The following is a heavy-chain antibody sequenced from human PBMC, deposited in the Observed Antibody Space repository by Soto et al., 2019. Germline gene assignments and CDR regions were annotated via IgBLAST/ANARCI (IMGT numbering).Heavy chain of an antibody. CDR3: ARVGGYYDILTGPFDY. CDR2: ISYDGSNK. J-gene: IGHJ4*02. CDR1: GFTFTSYA. V-gene: IGHV3-30-3*01. Sequence: GXSLRLSCAASGFTFTSYAIHWVLQAPGKGLEWVTIISYDGSNKYYTDSVKGRFTISRDNSKNTLYLQMNSLRDEDTAVYYCARVGGYYDILTGPFDYWGQGTLVTVSS. D-gene: IGHD3-9*01.